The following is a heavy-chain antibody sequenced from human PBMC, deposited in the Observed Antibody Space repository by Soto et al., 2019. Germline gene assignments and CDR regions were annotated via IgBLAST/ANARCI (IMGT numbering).Heavy chain of an antibody. D-gene: IGHD6-13*01. Sequence: QVQLVHSGAEVKKPGASVKVSCKASGYNFTSYAIHWVRQAPGQRLEWMGWINAGNGYTKYSQKLQGRVNITRDTAASTAYMELGSLRSEDTAVYYCAKDTCPSAVAAPALYGMAVWGQGTTVTVSS. CDR3: AKDTCPSAVAAPALYGMAV. V-gene: IGHV1-3*01. J-gene: IGHJ6*02. CDR2: INAGNGYT. CDR1: GYNFTSYA.